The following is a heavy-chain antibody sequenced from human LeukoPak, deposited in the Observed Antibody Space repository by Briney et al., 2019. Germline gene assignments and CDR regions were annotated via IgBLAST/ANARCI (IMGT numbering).Heavy chain of an antibody. CDR2: INHSGST. D-gene: IGHD3-3*01. V-gene: IGHV4-34*01. J-gene: IGHJ5*02. Sequence: KPSETLSLTCAVYGGSFSGYYWSWIRQPPGKGLECIGEINHSGSTNYNPSLKSRVTISVDTSKNQFSLRLSSVTAADTAVYYCARGTIVVVPAATYYDFWSGYSWFDPWSQGTLVTVSS. CDR3: ARGTIVVVPAATYYDFWSGYSWFDP. CDR1: GGSFSGYY.